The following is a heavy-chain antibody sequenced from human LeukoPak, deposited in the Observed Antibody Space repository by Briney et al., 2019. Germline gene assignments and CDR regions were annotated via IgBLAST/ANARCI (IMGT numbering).Heavy chain of an antibody. D-gene: IGHD1-26*01. V-gene: IGHV4-59*08. CDR2: IYYSGST. Sequence: SETLSLTCTVSGGSISSYYWNWIRQPPGKGLEWIGYIYYSGSTNYNPSLKSRVTISVDTSKNQFSLKLSSVTAADTAVYYCARRGGIVGAIDYWGQGTLVTVSS. CDR3: ARRGGIVGAIDY. J-gene: IGHJ4*02. CDR1: GGSISSYY.